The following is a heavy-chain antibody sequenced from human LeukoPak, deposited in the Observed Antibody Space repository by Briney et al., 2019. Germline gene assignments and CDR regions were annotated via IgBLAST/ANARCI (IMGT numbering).Heavy chain of an antibody. Sequence: SETLSLTCTVSGGSISSSSYYWGWIRQPPGKGLEWIGYIYYSGSTYYNPSLKCRVTISVDTSKNQFSLKLSSVTAADTAVYYCARELATDDYYDSSGYEGYWGQGTLVTVSS. V-gene: IGHV4-30-4*08. CDR2: IYYSGST. CDR3: ARELATDDYYDSSGYEGY. D-gene: IGHD3-22*01. CDR1: GGSISSSSYY. J-gene: IGHJ4*02.